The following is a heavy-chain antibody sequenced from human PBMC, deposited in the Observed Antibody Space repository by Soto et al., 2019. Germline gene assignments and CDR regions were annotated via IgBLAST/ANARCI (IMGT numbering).Heavy chain of an antibody. Sequence: SGPTLVNPTQTLTLTCVFSGLSLNTGGVTVGWIRQPPGKALEWVALIYWDDGKRYSPSLKSRLTITKETSRNQAVLTMTNVDPEDTATYFCAHSPAPRVYFQHWGEGTLVTVSS. D-gene: IGHD3-10*01. J-gene: IGHJ1*01. CDR1: GLSLNTGGVT. CDR2: IYWDDGK. CDR3: AHSPAPRVYFQH. V-gene: IGHV2-5*02.